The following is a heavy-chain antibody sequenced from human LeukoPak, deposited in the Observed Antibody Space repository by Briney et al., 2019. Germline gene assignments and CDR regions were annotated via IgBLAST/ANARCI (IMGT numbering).Heavy chain of an antibody. V-gene: IGHV4-4*07. J-gene: IGHJ4*02. D-gene: IGHD3-3*01. Sequence: PSETLSLTCSVSGDSISTYFWSWIRQPAGKGLEWIGRIYASGSTNYNPSLKSRVSMSIDMSKNQFSLKLSSVTAADMAVYYCAGWGTYYDFWSGDYWGQGTLVTVSS. CDR1: GDSISTYF. CDR3: AGWGTYYDFWSGDY. CDR2: IYASGST.